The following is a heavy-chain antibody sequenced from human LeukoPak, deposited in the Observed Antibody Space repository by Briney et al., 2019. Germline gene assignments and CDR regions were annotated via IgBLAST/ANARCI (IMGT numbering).Heavy chain of an antibody. CDR1: GYTFTSFD. V-gene: IGHV1-8*01. J-gene: IGHJ4*02. D-gene: IGHD7-27*01. CDR2: MKSNNGHP. CDR3: ARGPPNWGMVGY. Sequence: VASVKVSCKASGYTFTSFDFNWVRQATGQGLEWMGWMKSNNGHPGYAQKFQGRVTMTRDTSISTAYMELSSLTFEDTAVYYCARGPPNWGMVGYWGQGTLVTVSS.